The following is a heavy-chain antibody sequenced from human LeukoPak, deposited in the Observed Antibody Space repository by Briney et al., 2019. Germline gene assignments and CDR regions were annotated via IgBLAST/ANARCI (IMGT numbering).Heavy chain of an antibody. CDR2: IYYTGST. Sequence: PSETLSLTCTVSGDSISSYYWSWIRQPPGKGLEWIGYIYYTGSTNYNPSLKSQVTISVDTSKNQFSLKLSSVTAADTAVYYCAILPTASSFGSWGQGTLVTVSS. CDR3: AILPTASSFGS. CDR1: GDSISSYY. J-gene: IGHJ4*02. V-gene: IGHV4-59*12. D-gene: IGHD2-2*01.